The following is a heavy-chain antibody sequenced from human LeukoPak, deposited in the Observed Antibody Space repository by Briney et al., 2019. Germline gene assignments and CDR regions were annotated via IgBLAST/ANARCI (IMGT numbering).Heavy chain of an antibody. Sequence: PGGSLRLSCAASGFTFSSYEMNWVRQAPGKGLEWVSYISSSGSTIYYADSVKGRFTISRDNAKNSLYLQMNSLRAEDTAVYYCASAAITPGRDWFDPWGQGTLVTVSS. CDR1: GFTFSSYE. CDR2: ISSSGSTI. D-gene: IGHD3-10*01. J-gene: IGHJ5*02. V-gene: IGHV3-48*03. CDR3: ASAAITPGRDWFDP.